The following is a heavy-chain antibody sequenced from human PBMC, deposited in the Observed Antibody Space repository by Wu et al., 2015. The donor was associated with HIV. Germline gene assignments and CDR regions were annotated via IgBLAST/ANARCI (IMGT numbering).Heavy chain of an antibody. J-gene: IGHJ4*02. CDR1: GGTFSSYA. V-gene: IGHV1-69*12. D-gene: IGHD6-19*01. CDR3: ARDHVAVAGTGGFDY. CDR2: IIPIFGTA. Sequence: QVQLVQSGAEVKKPGSSVKVSCKASGGTFSSYAISWVRQAPGQGLEWMGGIIPIFGTANYAQKFQGRVTITADESTSTAYMELSSLRSEDTAVYYCARDHVAVAGTGGFDYVGPGEPWSPSPQ.